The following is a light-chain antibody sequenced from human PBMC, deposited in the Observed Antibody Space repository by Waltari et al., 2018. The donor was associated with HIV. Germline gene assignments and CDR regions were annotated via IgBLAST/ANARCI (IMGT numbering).Light chain of an antibody. CDR2: EVS. J-gene: IGLJ3*02. CDR1: SSDVGGYNS. Sequence: QPALPQPAPVSGSPGQSITIPCTGTSSDVGGYNSVSWYQQHPGKAPKIMIYEVSHRASWFSNRFSGYKSGNTASLTISGLQAEDAADYYCSSYTSSSTRVFGGGTNLTVL. CDR3: SSYTSSSTRV. V-gene: IGLV2-14*01.